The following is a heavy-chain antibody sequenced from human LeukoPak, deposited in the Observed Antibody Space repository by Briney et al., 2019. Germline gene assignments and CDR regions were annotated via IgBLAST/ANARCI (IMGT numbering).Heavy chain of an antibody. J-gene: IGHJ4*02. CDR2: ISWNSGSI. V-gene: IGHV3-9*01. D-gene: IGHD3-9*01. CDR1: GFTFDDYA. Sequence: PGGSLRLSCAASGFTFDDYAMHWVRQAPGKGLGWVSGISWNSGSIGYADSVKGRFTISRDNAKNSLYLQMNSLRAEDTALYYCAKGYDILTGYYIASFDYWGQGTLVTVSS. CDR3: AKGYDILTGYYIASFDY.